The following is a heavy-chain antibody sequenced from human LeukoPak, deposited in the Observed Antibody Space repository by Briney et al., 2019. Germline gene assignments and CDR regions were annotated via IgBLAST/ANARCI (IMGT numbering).Heavy chain of an antibody. V-gene: IGHV5-51*01. CDR2: IYPGDSDT. D-gene: IGHD2-2*01. CDR3: ARTLKGYCSSTSCYPVYYYYMGV. CDR1: GYSFTSYW. Sequence: GESLKISCKGSGYSFTSYWIGWVRQMPGKGLEWMGIIYPGDSDTRYSPSFQGQVTISADKSISTAYLQWSSLKASDTAMYYCARTLKGYCSSTSCYPVYYYYMGVWGKGTTVTVSS. J-gene: IGHJ6*03.